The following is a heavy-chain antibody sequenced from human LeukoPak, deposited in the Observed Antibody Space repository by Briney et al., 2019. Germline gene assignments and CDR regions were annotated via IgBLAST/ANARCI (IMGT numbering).Heavy chain of an antibody. CDR2: IGSTGIT. CDR1: GFTFSRYD. CDR3: ARDRRDASNFYFYGMDV. J-gene: IGHJ6*02. V-gene: IGHV3-13*01. D-gene: IGHD5-24*01. Sequence: GGSLRLSCAASGFTFSRYDIHWVRQAAGKSLEWVSAIGSTGITYYPDSVKGRFTISRDDAKTSVYLEMNSLRAEDTAVYFCARDRRDASNFYFYGMDVWGQGTTVTVSS.